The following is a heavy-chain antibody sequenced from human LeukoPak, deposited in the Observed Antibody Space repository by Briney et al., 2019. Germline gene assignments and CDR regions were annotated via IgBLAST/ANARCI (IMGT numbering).Heavy chain of an antibody. Sequence: SETLSLTCTVSGGSISSHYWSWIRQPPGKGLEWIGYIYYSGSTNYNPSLKSRVTISVDTSKNQFSLKLSSVTAADTAVYYCASRGYSYGDFDYWGQGTLVTVSS. D-gene: IGHD5-18*01. CDR3: ASRGYSYGDFDY. V-gene: IGHV4-59*11. CDR2: IYYSGST. J-gene: IGHJ4*02. CDR1: GGSISSHY.